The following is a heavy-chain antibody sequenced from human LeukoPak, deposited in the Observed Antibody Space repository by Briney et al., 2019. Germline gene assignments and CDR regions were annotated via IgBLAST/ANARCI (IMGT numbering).Heavy chain of an antibody. CDR3: ARRAGAPDFDV. D-gene: IGHD3-10*01. V-gene: IGHV4-34*01. CDR2: VTHSGGG. Sequence: GSLRLSCAASGFTFSSYSMNWVRQAPGKGLEWIGEVTHSGGGNYNPSLKSRVTISVDSSQNRFSLKVLSVTAADTAVYYCARRAGAPDFDVWGLGTLVSVSS. J-gene: IGHJ4*02. CDR1: GFTFSSYS.